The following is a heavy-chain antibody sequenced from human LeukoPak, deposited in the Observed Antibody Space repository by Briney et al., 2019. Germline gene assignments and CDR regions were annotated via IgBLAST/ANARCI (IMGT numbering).Heavy chain of an antibody. CDR1: GFTFTTYA. V-gene: IGHV3-23*01. Sequence: GGSLRLSCAASGFTFTTYAMNWVRQAPGKGLEWVSGLSGDGGYKYYADSAKGRFTISRDNSKNTLHLQMSNLRAEDTAIYYCTRDPSGSGPDFDFWGQGTLVIVSS. CDR2: LSGDGGYK. J-gene: IGHJ4*02. D-gene: IGHD3-10*01. CDR3: TRDPSGSGPDFDF.